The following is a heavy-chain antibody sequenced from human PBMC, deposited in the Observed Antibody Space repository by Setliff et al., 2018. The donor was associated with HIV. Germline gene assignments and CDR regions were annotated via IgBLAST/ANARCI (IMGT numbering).Heavy chain of an antibody. J-gene: IGHJ4*02. D-gene: IGHD3-10*01. CDR2: MSYDGSNK. Sequence: GGSLRLSCAASGFTFSSYGMNWVRQAPGKGLEWVAVMSYDGSNKYYADSVKGRFTISRDNSKNTMFLQMKSLRAEDTAVYYCARPYYYASGSYDYWGQGTLVTVSS. V-gene: IGHV3-30*03. CDR1: GFTFSSYG. CDR3: ARPYYYASGSYDY.